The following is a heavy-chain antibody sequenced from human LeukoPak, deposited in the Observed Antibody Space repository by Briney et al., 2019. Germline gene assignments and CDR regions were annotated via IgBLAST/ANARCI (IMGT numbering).Heavy chain of an antibody. CDR2: MNPNSGNT. Sequence: ASVKVFCKASGYTFTSFDINWVRQATGQGLEWMGWMNPNSGNTGYAQKFQGRVTISGDTSITTAYMELSSLRSEDTAMYYCARGRRKELFDPWGQGTLVTVSS. CDR1: GYTFTSFD. D-gene: IGHD3-10*01. J-gene: IGHJ5*02. CDR3: ARGRRKELFDP. V-gene: IGHV1-8*03.